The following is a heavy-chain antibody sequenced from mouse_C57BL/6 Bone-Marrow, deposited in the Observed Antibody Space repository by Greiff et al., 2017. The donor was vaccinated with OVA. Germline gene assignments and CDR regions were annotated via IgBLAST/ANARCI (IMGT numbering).Heavy chain of an antibody. D-gene: IGHD3-2*02. CDR1: GFTFSNYW. V-gene: IGHV6-3*01. CDR3: TAQATFFAY. CDR2: IRLKSDNYAT. Sequence: EVKLEESGGGLVQPGGSMKLSCVASGFTFSNYWMNWVRQSPEKGLEWVAQIRLKSDNYATHYAESVKGRFTISRDDSKGSVYLQMNNLRAEDTGIYYCTAQATFFAYWGQGTLVTVSA. J-gene: IGHJ3*01.